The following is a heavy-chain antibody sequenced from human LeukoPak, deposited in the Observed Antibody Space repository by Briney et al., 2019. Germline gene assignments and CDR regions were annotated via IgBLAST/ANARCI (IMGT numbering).Heavy chain of an antibody. V-gene: IGHV3-23*01. CDR3: AKELRFLEWLILGYYYGMDV. CDR2: ISGSGGST. CDR1: GFTFSSYA. Sequence: GGSLRLSCAASGFTFSSYAMSWVRQAPGKGLEWVSAISGSGGSTYYADSVKGRFTISRDNSKNTLYLQMNSLRAEDTAVYYCAKELRFLEWLILGYYYGMDVWGQGTTVTVSS. J-gene: IGHJ6*02. D-gene: IGHD3-3*01.